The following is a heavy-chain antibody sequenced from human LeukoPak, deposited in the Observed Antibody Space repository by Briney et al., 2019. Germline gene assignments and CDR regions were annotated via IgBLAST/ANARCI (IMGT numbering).Heavy chain of an antibody. Sequence: SVKVSCKASGGTFSSYAISWVRQAPGQGLEWMGGIIPIFGTANYAQKFQGRVTITTDESTSTAYMELSSLRSEDTAVYYCARDRDDYNNWFDPWGQGTLVTVSS. CDR3: ARDRDDYNNWFDP. CDR1: GGTFSSYA. V-gene: IGHV1-69*05. D-gene: IGHD4-11*01. J-gene: IGHJ5*02. CDR2: IIPIFGTA.